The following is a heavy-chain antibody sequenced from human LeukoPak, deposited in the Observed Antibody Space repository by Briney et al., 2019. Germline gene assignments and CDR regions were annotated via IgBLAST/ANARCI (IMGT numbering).Heavy chain of an antibody. CDR1: GFTFSSYG. Sequence: GGSLRLSCAASGFTFSSYGMHWVRQAPGKGLEWVAVISYDGSNKYYADSVKGRFTISRDNSKNTLYLQMNSLRAEDMAVYYCAKLTGDCSSTSCYGDYWGQGTLVTVSS. D-gene: IGHD2-2*01. J-gene: IGHJ4*02. CDR2: ISYDGSNK. CDR3: AKLTGDCSSTSCYGDY. V-gene: IGHV3-30*18.